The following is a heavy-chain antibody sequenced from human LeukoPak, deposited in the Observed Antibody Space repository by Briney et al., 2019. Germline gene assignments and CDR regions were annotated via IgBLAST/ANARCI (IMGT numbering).Heavy chain of an antibody. D-gene: IGHD4-23*01. J-gene: IGHJ4*02. V-gene: IGHV1-69*13. CDR2: IIPIFGTA. Sequence: SVKVSCKASGGTFISYAISWVRQAPGQGLEWMGGIIPIFGTANYAQKFQGRDTITADESTSTAYMELSSLRSEDTAVYYCARDRTVVTPAYYFDYWGQGTLVTVSS. CDR3: ARDRTVVTPAYYFDY. CDR1: GGTFISYA.